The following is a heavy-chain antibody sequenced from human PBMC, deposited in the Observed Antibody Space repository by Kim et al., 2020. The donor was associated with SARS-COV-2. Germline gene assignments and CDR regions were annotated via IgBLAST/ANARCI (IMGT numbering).Heavy chain of an antibody. V-gene: IGHV3-21*01. CDR2: ITSSSSFK. D-gene: IGHD3-16*02. CDR3: ARDDYVWGSYRFAGINWFDP. J-gene: IGHJ5*02. Sequence: GGSLRLSCAASGFTFSSYSMNWVRQAPGKGLEWVSYITSSSSFKYYADSVKGRFTISRDNAKNSLYLQMNSLRAEDTAVYYCARDDYVWGSYRFAGINWFDPWGQGTLVPVSS. CDR1: GFTFSSYS.